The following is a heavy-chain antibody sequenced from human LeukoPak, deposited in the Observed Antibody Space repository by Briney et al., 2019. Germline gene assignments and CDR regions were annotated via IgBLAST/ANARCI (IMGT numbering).Heavy chain of an antibody. D-gene: IGHD2-2*01. Sequence: SETLSLTCTVSGYSISSGYYWGWIRQPPGKGLEWIGRIYHSGSTYYNPSLKSRVTISVDASKNQFSLKLSSVTAADTAVYYSARENDQLRGSYYYMDVWGKGTTVTVS. J-gene: IGHJ6*03. V-gene: IGHV4-38-2*02. CDR1: GYSISSGYY. CDR2: IYHSGST. CDR3: ARENDQLRGSYYYMDV.